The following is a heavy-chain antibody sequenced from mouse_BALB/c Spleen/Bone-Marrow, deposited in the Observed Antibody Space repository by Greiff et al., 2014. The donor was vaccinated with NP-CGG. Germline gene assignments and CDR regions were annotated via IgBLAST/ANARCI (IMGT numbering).Heavy chain of an antibody. Sequence: LVKTGASVKISCKASGNSFTGYYMHWVKQSHGKSLEWIGYISCYNGATSYNQKFKGKATFTVDTSSSTAYMQFNSLTSEDSAVYYCARGKNYYDYDEGRVGLAYWGQGTTLTVSS. CDR2: ISCYNGAT. CDR1: GNSFTGYY. D-gene: IGHD2-4*01. J-gene: IGHJ2*01. V-gene: IGHV1S34*01. CDR3: ARGKNYYDYDEGRVGLAY.